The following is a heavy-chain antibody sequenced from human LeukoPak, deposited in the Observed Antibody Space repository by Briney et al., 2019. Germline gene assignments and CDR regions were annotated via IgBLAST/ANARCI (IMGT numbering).Heavy chain of an antibody. CDR2: IYYSGST. CDR3: ARDPYCSSTSCSGWFDP. D-gene: IGHD2-2*01. Sequence: PSETLSLTCTVSGGSISSYYWSWIRQPPGKGLEWIGYIYYSGSTNYNPSLKSRVTISVDTSKNQFSLKLSSVTAADTAVYYCARDPYCSSTSCSGWFDPWGQGTLVTVST. J-gene: IGHJ5*02. V-gene: IGHV4-59*12. CDR1: GGSISSYY.